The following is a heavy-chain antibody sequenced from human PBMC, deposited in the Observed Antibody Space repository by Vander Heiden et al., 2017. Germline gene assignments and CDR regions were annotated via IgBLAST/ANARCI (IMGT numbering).Heavy chain of an antibody. Sequence: EVQLVESRGGLVKPGGSLRLSCAASGFTFSSYSMTWVRQAPGTGLEWVSSISGSSNYIYYADSVKGRFTISRDNAKNSLYLQMNSLRAEDTAVYYCARDDRLWFGELLSYWGQGTLVTVSS. V-gene: IGHV3-21*01. CDR1: GFTFSSYS. D-gene: IGHD3-10*01. CDR3: ARDDRLWFGELLSY. J-gene: IGHJ4*02. CDR2: ISGSSNYI.